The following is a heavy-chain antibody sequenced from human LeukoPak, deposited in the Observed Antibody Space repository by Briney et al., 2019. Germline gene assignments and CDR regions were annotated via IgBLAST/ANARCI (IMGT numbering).Heavy chain of an antibody. CDR3: ARGSRSSSVWYFDV. Sequence: SETLSLTCTVSGESISTYYWSWVRQPAGNGLEWIGRMHSSGNTNSNPSLKSRVTMSVDESRKQFSLKLSFVTAADTAVYYCARGSRSSSVWYFDVWGRGTLVTVSS. J-gene: IGHJ2*01. CDR2: MHSSGNT. D-gene: IGHD6-6*01. CDR1: GESISTYY. V-gene: IGHV4-4*07.